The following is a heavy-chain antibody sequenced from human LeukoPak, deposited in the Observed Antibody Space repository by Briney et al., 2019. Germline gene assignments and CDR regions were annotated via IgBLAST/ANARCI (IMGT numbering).Heavy chain of an antibody. CDR1: GGSISSYY. CDR3: ARFGGYCSGGSCYGWFDP. V-gene: IGHV4-4*07. Sequence: SETLSLTCTVSGGSISSYYWTWIRQPAGKGLEWIGRIYTSGSTNYNPSLKSRVTMSVDTSKNQFSLKLSSVTAADTAAYYCARFGGYCSGGSCYGWFDPWGQGTLVTVSS. J-gene: IGHJ5*02. D-gene: IGHD2-15*01. CDR2: IYTSGST.